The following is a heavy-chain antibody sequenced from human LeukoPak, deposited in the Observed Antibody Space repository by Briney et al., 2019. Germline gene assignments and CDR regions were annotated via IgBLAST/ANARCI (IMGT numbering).Heavy chain of an antibody. D-gene: IGHD6-13*01. CDR2: TYYRSKWYN. J-gene: IGHJ4*02. CDR1: RDSVSSNSVA. Sequence: SQTLSLTCAISRDSVSSNSVAWNWIRQSPSRGLEWLGRTYYRSKWYNDYAESVKSRINIKPDTSKNQFSLQLNSVTPEDTAVYYCARDQAGLDYWGQGTLVTVSS. CDR3: ARDQAGLDY. V-gene: IGHV6-1*01.